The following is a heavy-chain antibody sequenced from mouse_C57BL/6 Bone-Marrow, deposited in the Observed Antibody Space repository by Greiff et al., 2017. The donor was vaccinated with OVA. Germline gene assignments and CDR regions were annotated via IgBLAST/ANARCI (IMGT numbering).Heavy chain of an antibody. Sequence: VQLQESGAELARPGASVKLSCKASGYTFTSYGISWVKQRPGQGLEWIGEIYPRSGNTYYNEKFKGKATLTADKSSSTAYMELRSLTSEDSAVYFCESPALYYYGRSYNGDYGGQGTTLTVSA. CDR3: ESPALYYYGRSYNGDY. CDR1: GYTFTSYG. V-gene: IGHV1-81*01. D-gene: IGHD1-1*01. CDR2: IYPRSGNT. J-gene: IGHJ2*01.